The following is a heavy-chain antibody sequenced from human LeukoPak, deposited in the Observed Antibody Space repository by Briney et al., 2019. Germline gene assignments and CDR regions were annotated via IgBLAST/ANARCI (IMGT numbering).Heavy chain of an antibody. Sequence: VHLGESGGGVGQPGRSLRLSCAASGFTFSSYGMHWVRQAPGKGLEWVAVISYDGSNKYYADSVKGRFTFSRDNSKNTLYLQMNSLRSEDTAVYYCAKDRGSASGWYHFDYWGQGTLVTDSS. CDR1: GFTFSSYG. D-gene: IGHD6-19*01. J-gene: IGHJ4*02. V-gene: IGHV3-30*18. CDR3: AKDRGSASGWYHFDY. CDR2: ISYDGSNK.